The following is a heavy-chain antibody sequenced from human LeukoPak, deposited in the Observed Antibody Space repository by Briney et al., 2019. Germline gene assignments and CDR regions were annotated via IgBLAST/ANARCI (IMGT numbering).Heavy chain of an antibody. V-gene: IGHV1-69*06. CDR1: GGTFSSYA. J-gene: IGHJ5*02. CDR3: AVLRSILNWFDP. CDR2: IIPIFGTA. Sequence: ASVKVSCKASGGTFSSYAISWVRQAPGQGLEWMGGIIPIFGTANYAQKFQGRVTITADKSTSTAYMELSSLRSEDTAVYYCAVLRSILNWFDPWGQGTLVTVSS. D-gene: IGHD3-10*01.